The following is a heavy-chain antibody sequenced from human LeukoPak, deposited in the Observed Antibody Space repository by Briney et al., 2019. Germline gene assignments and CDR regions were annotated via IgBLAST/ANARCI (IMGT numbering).Heavy chain of an antibody. J-gene: IGHJ4*02. Sequence: GGSLRLSCAASGFTFSSIAMTWVRQAPGKGLEWVSTIRSNGDTAYYADSVKGRFTISRDNSKNTLFLQMNSLRGEDTAVYYCAKAQSGYFDYWGQGTLVTVSS. CDR3: AKAQSGYFDY. D-gene: IGHD3-10*01. CDR2: IRSNGDTA. V-gene: IGHV3-23*01. CDR1: GFTFSSIA.